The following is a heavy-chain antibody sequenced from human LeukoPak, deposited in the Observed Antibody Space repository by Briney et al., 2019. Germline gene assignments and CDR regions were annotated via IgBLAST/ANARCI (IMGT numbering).Heavy chain of an antibody. Sequence: PSETLSLTCTVSGGSISSSTYYWGRIRQPPGKGLDWIGSMYYTGNTYYNPSLKSRVTISVDTSKNQFSLKLTSVTAADTAVYYCARQPRDGHNPRPYYFDYWGQGTLVTVSS. CDR1: GGSISSSTYY. CDR2: MYYTGNT. V-gene: IGHV4-39*01. J-gene: IGHJ4*02. D-gene: IGHD5-24*01. CDR3: ARQPRDGHNPRPYYFDY.